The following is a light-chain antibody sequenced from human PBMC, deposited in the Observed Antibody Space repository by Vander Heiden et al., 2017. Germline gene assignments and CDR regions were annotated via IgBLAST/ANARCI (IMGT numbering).Light chain of an antibody. Sequence: DIVMTQSPDSLAVSRGERATLNCKSSQSLLYRSNSKNYLAWYQQKSGQPPKVLIYWASTRESGVPDRFSGSGSGTDFTLTISSLQAEDVAVYYCQQYYTTPYTFGQGTKLEIK. J-gene: IGKJ2*01. CDR3: QQYYTTPYT. V-gene: IGKV4-1*01. CDR1: QSLLYRSNSKNY. CDR2: WAS.